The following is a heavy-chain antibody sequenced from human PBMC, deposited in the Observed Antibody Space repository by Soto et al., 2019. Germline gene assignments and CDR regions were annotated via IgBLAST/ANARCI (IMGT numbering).Heavy chain of an antibody. CDR1: GGSISSSSYY. D-gene: IGHD3-9*01. CDR3: ARAEIFTGRSRGYYYYGMDV. J-gene: IGHJ6*02. Sequence: PSETLSLTCTVSGGSISSSSYYWGRIRQPPGKGLEWIGYIYYSGSTNYNPSLKSRVTISVDTSKNQFSLKLSSVTAADTAVYYCARAEIFTGRSRGYYYYGMDVWGQGTTVTVSS. CDR2: IYYSGST. V-gene: IGHV4-61*05.